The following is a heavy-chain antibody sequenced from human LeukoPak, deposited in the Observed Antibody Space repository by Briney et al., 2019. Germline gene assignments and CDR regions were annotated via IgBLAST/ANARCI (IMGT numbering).Heavy chain of an antibody. CDR2: IYPDDSDI. J-gene: IGHJ4*02. D-gene: IGHD2-15*01. CDR1: GYTFTSYY. CDR3: ARCSGGSCYHFDY. V-gene: IGHV5-51*01. Sequence: ASVKVSCKASGYTFTSYYMHWVRQLPGKGLEWMGIIYPDDSDIRYSPSFQGQVTISADKSISTAYLQWSSLKASDTAMYYCARCSGGSCYHFDYWGQGTLVTVSS.